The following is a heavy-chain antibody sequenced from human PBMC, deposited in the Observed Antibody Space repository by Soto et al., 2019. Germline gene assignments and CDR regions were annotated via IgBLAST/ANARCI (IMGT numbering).Heavy chain of an antibody. Sequence: QVQLQESGPGLVKPSQTLSLTCAVSGGSISSADYYWTWIRQPPGKGLEWIGYIYYSGSTYYNPSLKSRVTISVDTSQNQFSLKLSAVTAADTAVYYWARDSRCLTTICYPYYYSGMDVWGQGTTVTLS. CDR2: IYYSGST. V-gene: IGHV4-31*11. D-gene: IGHD2-2*01. CDR1: GGSISSADYY. CDR3: ARDSRCLTTICYPYYYSGMDV. J-gene: IGHJ6*02.